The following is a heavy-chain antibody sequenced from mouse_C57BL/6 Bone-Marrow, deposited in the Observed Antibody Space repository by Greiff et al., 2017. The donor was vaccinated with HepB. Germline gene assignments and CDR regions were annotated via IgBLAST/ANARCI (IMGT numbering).Heavy chain of an antibody. D-gene: IGHD2-5*01. Sequence: EVKVEESGPGLVKPSQSLSLTCSVTGYSITSGYYWNWIRQFPGNKLEWMGYISYDGSNNYNPSLKNRISITRDTSKNQFFLKLNSVTTEDTATYYCARNSPPYYSNYPWYFDYWGQGTTLTVSS. J-gene: IGHJ2*01. CDR2: ISYDGSN. CDR3: ARNSPPYYSNYPWYFDY. CDR1: GYSITSGYY. V-gene: IGHV3-6*01.